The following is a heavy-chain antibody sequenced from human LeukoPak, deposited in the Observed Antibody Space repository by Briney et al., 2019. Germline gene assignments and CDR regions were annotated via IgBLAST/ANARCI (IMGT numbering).Heavy chain of an antibody. CDR1: GFTFDDYA. D-gene: IGHD6-19*01. V-gene: IGHV3-9*03. CDR2: ISWNSGSI. CDR3: AKSYGSGWYYFDY. Sequence: GGSLRLSCAASGFTFDDYAMHWVRQAPGKGLEWVSGISWNSGSIGYADSVKGRFTISRDNAKNSLYLQMNSLRAEDMALYYCAKSYGSGWYYFDYWGQGTLVTVSS. J-gene: IGHJ4*02.